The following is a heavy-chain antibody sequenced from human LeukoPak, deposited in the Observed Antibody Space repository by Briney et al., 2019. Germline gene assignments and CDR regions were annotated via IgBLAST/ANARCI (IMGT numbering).Heavy chain of an antibody. D-gene: IGHD3-22*01. CDR3: AKGSYYDSSGYLTS. V-gene: IGHV3-23*01. J-gene: IGHJ4*02. CDR1: GFTFSSSA. Sequence: GGSLRLSCAASGFTFSSSAMTWVRQAPEKGLEWVSTLSGSGDSTYYADSVKGRFTISRDNSKNTLFLEMNRLRAEDTAIYYCAKGSYYDSSGYLTSWGQGTLVTVSS. CDR2: LSGSGDST.